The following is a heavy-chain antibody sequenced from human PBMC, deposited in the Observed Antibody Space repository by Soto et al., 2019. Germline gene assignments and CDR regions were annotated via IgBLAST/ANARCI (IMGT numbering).Heavy chain of an antibody. Sequence: EVQLVQSGAEVKKPGESLKISCKGSGYSFTSYWIGWVRQMPGKGLEWMGIIYPGDSDTRYSPSFQGQVTISADKSISTAYLQWSSRKASDTAMYYCARLGPDSSSWPTFDYWGQGTLVTVSS. D-gene: IGHD6-13*01. J-gene: IGHJ4*02. CDR2: IYPGDSDT. CDR3: ARLGPDSSSWPTFDY. V-gene: IGHV5-51*03. CDR1: GYSFTSYW.